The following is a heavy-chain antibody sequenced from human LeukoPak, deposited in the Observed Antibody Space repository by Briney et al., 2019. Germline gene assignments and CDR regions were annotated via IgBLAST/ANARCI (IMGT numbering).Heavy chain of an antibody. CDR3: ARGRRDIVVVVADPNYYYYYYMDV. J-gene: IGHJ6*03. D-gene: IGHD2-15*01. Sequence: PSETLSLTCAVCGGSFSGYYWSWIRQPPGKGLEWIGEINHSGRTNYNPSLKSRVTISVDTSKNQFSLKLSSVTAADTAVYYCARGRRDIVVVVADPNYYYYYYMDVWGKGTTVTVSS. V-gene: IGHV4-34*01. CDR1: GGSFSGYY. CDR2: INHSGRT.